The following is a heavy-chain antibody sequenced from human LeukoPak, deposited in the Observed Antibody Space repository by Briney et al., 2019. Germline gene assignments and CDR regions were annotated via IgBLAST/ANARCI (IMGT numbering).Heavy chain of an antibody. CDR1: GDSISSRSHY. J-gene: IGHJ4*02. CDR2: IYYSGST. Sequence: SETLSLTCTVSGDSISSRSHYWGWIRQPPGKGLEWIASIYYSGSTYYNPSLKSRVTISVDTSKNQFSLKLSSVTAADTAVYYCARGLGRDGYKTFDYWGQGTLVTVSS. D-gene: IGHD5-24*01. CDR3: ARGLGRDGYKTFDY. V-gene: IGHV4-39*07.